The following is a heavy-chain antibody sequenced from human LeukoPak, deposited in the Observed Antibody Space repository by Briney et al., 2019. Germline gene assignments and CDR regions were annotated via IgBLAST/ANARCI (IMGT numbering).Heavy chain of an antibody. CDR1: GFTFSNYW. J-gene: IGHJ4*02. D-gene: IGHD1-1*01. V-gene: IGHV3-7*01. CDR3: TRNRGTDY. Sequence: GGSLRLSCAASGFTFSNYWMNWVRQAPGKGLEWVANIKEDGSEKIYVDSVKGRFTISRDNSKNSLYLQINNLRAEDTAVYYCTRNRGTDYWGQGTLVTVSS. CDR2: IKEDGSEK.